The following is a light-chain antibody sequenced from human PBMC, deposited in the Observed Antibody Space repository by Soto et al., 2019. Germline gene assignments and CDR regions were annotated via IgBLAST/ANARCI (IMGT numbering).Light chain of an antibody. J-gene: IGKJ4*01. CDR2: RAS. CDR1: YTVGSN. V-gene: IGKV3-15*01. CDR3: QHYNNWPLT. Sequence: IVMTQSPDTLSVSSGERATLSCRASYTVGSNLAWYQQKPGQAPRLLIYRASTRASGIAARFSGSGSGTEFTLTISSLQSEDFAVYYCQHYNNWPLTFGGGTKVDIK.